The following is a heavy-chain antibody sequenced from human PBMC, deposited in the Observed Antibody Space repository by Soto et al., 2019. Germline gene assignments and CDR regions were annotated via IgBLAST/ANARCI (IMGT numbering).Heavy chain of an antibody. Sequence: ASVKVSCKASGYTFTSYGISWVRQAPGQGLEWMGWISAYNGNTNYAQKLQGRVTMTTDTSTSTAYMELRSLRSDDTAVYHCARVATVGATQGYFDYWGQGTLVTVSS. D-gene: IGHD1-26*01. J-gene: IGHJ4*02. CDR2: ISAYNGNT. V-gene: IGHV1-18*04. CDR1: GYTFTSYG. CDR3: ARVATVGATQGYFDY.